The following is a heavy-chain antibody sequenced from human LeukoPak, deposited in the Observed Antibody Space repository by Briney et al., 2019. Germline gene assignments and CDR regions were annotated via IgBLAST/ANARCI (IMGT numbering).Heavy chain of an antibody. D-gene: IGHD3-22*01. CDR3: ARIPIVVVTGAFDI. CDR1: GGTFSSYA. V-gene: IGHV1-69*13. CDR2: IIPIFGTA. Sequence: SVNVSCKASGGTFSSYAISWVRQAPGQGLEWMGGIIPIFGTANYAQKFQGRVTITAHEPTNTAYMELNRQRSSDTVVYYCARIPIVVVTGAFDIWGQGTMVTVSS. J-gene: IGHJ3*02.